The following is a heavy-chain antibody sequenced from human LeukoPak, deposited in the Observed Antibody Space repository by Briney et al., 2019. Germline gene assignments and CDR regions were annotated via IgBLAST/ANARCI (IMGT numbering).Heavy chain of an antibody. D-gene: IGHD3-3*01. CDR3: AKDPRGDWIGAFVT. V-gene: IGHV3-23*01. CDR2: ISRNGGSL. CDR1: GFSFDRYA. Sequence: GGSLRLSCVASGFSFDRYAMSWVRQAPGKGLEWVSGISRNGGSLYYADSVRGRLSISRDNSGNTLYLEVNNLRPEDTATYYCAKDPRGDWIGAFVTRGQGTMVTVSS. J-gene: IGHJ3*02.